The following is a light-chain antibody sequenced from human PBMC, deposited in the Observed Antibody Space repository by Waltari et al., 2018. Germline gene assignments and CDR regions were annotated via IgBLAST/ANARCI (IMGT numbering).Light chain of an antibody. Sequence: TCRASQDISSYLAWYQQKPEKAPKILISAAFTLQSGVPPRFSGSGSGADFTLTISSLQPEDFATYYCQQFKTHPLTFGQGTRLEIK. J-gene: IGKJ5*01. CDR1: QDISSY. CDR2: AAF. V-gene: IGKV1-9*01. CDR3: QQFKTHPLT.